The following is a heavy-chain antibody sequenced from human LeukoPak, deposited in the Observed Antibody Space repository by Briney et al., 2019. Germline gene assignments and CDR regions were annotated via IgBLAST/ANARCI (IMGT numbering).Heavy chain of an antibody. V-gene: IGHV4-61*02. Sequence: SETLSLTCSVSGGSISSGSYYWSWIRQPAGKGLEWIVRIYTSGSTNYNPSLKSRVTISVDTSKNQFSLKLSSVTAADTAVYYCARQYIDILTGYHRGELYWYFDLWGRGTLVTVSS. CDR1: GGSISSGSYY. D-gene: IGHD3-9*01. CDR2: IYTSGST. CDR3: ARQYIDILTGYHRGELYWYFDL. J-gene: IGHJ2*01.